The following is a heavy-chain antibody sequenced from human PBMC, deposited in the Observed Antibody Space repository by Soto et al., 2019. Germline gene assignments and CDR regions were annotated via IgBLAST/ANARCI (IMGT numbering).Heavy chain of an antibody. CDR3: ARGGTTLSSYYYYGVDV. Sequence: SETLSLTCAVSGGSISSGGYSWSWIRQPPGKGLEWIGYIYHSGSTYYNPSLKSRVAISVDRSKNQFSLKLSSVTAADTDVYYCARGGTTLSSYYYYGVDVWGQGTTVTVSS. J-gene: IGHJ6*02. D-gene: IGHD3-16*01. CDR1: GGSISSGGYS. V-gene: IGHV4-30-2*01. CDR2: IYHSGST.